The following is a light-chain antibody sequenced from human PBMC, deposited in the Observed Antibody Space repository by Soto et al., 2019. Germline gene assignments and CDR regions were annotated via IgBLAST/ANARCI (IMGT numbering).Light chain of an antibody. CDR3: QQYNSYSRT. Sequence: MTQSPASLSVSPGERVTLSCRASQGISSYLAWYQQKPGKAPKLLIYKASSLESGVPSRFSGSGSGTEFTLTISSLQPDDFATYYCQQYNSYSRTFGQGTKVDIK. CDR2: KAS. CDR1: QGISSY. J-gene: IGKJ1*01. V-gene: IGKV1-5*03.